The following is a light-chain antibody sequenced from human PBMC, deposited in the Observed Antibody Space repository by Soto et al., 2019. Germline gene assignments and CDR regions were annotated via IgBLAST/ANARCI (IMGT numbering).Light chain of an antibody. CDR3: QQYNSYSQT. V-gene: IGKV1-5*03. Sequence: DIQMTQSPSTLSASVGDRVTITCRASQSISSWLAWYQQKPGKAPKLLIYKASSLESGVPSRFSGSGSGTEFTLNISSLQPDDFANYYCQQYNSYSQTFGQGTKVEIK. CDR2: KAS. J-gene: IGKJ1*01. CDR1: QSISSW.